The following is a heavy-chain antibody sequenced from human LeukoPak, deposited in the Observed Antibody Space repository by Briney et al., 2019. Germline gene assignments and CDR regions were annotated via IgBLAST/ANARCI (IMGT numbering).Heavy chain of an antibody. V-gene: IGHV4-4*02. CDR3: ARSISSSSVLFDY. D-gene: IGHD6-6*01. CDR2: MYHSGST. CDR1: GGSISSNNW. J-gene: IGHJ4*02. Sequence: SETLSLTCVVSGGSISSNNWWSWVRQPPGKGLEWIGEMYHSGSTNYNPSLKSRVTISVDTSKNQFSLKLSSVTAADTAVYYCARSISSSSVLFDYWGQGTLVTVSS.